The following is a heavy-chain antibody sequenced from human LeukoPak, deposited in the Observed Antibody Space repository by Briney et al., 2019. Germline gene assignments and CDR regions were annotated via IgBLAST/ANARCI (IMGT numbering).Heavy chain of an antibody. J-gene: IGHJ4*02. V-gene: IGHV1-8*01. Sequence: ASVKVSCKASGYTFTSYDINWVRQATGQGLEWMGWMNPNSGNTGYAQKFQGRVTMTRNTSISTAYMELSSLRSEDTAVYYCASGGSMVRGVNEDYWGQGTLVTVSS. D-gene: IGHD3-10*01. CDR1: GYTFTSYD. CDR3: ASGGSMVRGVNEDY. CDR2: MNPNSGNT.